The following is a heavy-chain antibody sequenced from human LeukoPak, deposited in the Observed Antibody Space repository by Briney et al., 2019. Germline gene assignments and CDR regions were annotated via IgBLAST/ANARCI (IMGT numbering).Heavy chain of an antibody. V-gene: IGHV4-61*01. CDR2: IYYSGST. D-gene: IGHD3-10*01. CDR3: ARGGTMALGGFEY. CDR1: GGSVSSGSYY. Sequence: SETLSLTCTVSGGSVSSGSYYWSWIRQPPGKGLEWIGYIYYSGSTNYNPSLKSRVTISVDTSKNQFSLKLSSVTAADTAVYYCARGGTMALGGFEYWGQGTLVTVSS. J-gene: IGHJ4*02.